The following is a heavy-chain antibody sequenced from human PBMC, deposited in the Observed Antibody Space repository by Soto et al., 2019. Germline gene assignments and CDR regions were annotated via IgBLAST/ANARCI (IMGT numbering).Heavy chain of an antibody. CDR2: IYYSGST. Sequence: SETLSLTCTVSGGSISSYYWSWIRQPPGKGLEWIGYIYYSGSTNYNPSLKSRVTISVDTPKSQFSLKLSSVTAADTAVYYCARVGYYYDSSEPWGQGTLVTVSS. CDR3: ARVGYYYDSSEP. CDR1: GGSISSYY. J-gene: IGHJ5*02. D-gene: IGHD3-22*01. V-gene: IGHV4-59*01.